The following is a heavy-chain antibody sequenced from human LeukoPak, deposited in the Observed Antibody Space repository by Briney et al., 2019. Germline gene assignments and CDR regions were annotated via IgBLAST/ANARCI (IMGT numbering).Heavy chain of an antibody. Sequence: PGGSLRLSCAASGFTFSSYAMRWGRQAPGKGLERVSAISGSGGSTYYADSVKGRFTISRDNSKNTLYLQMNSLRAEDTAVYYCAKYQQLVLDYWGQGTLVTVSS. CDR3: AKYQQLVLDY. CDR2: ISGSGGST. J-gene: IGHJ4*02. D-gene: IGHD6-13*01. CDR1: GFTFSSYA. V-gene: IGHV3-23*01.